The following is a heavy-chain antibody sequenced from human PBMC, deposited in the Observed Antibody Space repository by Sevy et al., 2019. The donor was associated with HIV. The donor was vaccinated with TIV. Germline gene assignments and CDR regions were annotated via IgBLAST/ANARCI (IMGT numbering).Heavy chain of an antibody. CDR2: LSYDGVNK. CDR1: GLPFIPFA. Sequence: GGSLRLSCAASGLPFIPFAITWVRKAPGRGLEWVTFLSYDGVNKYYAASVKGRFTISRDNSKNRLYLQMNSLRAEDTAVYYCAKDQPGTIDYWGQGTLVTVSS. J-gene: IGHJ4*02. V-gene: IGHV3-30*18. CDR3: AKDQPGTIDY.